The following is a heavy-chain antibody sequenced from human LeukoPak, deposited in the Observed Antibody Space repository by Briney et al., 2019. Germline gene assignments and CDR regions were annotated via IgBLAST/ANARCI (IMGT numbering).Heavy chain of an antibody. V-gene: IGHV1-69-2*01. D-gene: IGHD3-10*01. CDR1: GYTFTDYY. CDR2: VDPEDGET. CDR3: ATGFGYYFEY. Sequence: ASVKISCKVSGYTFTDYYMHWVQQAPGKGLEWMGLVDPEDGETIYAEKFQGRVTITADTSTDTAYMELSSLRSEGTAVYYCATGFGYYFEYWGQGTLVTVSS. J-gene: IGHJ4*02.